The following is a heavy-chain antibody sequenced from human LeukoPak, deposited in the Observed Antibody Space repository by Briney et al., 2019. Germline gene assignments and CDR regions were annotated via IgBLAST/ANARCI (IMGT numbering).Heavy chain of an antibody. Sequence: SVKVSCKASGGTFSSYAISWVRQAPGQGLEWMGRIIPILGIANYAQKFQGRVTITADKSTSTAYMELSSLRSEDTAVHYCARDRDDSGSGGWGQGTLVTVSS. J-gene: IGHJ4*02. CDR1: GGTFSSYA. D-gene: IGHD3-16*01. CDR3: ARDRDDSGSGG. CDR2: IIPILGIA. V-gene: IGHV1-69*04.